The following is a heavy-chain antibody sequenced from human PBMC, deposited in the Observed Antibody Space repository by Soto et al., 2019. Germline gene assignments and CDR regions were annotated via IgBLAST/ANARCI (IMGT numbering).Heavy chain of an antibody. D-gene: IGHD3-10*01. Sequence: QVQLVQSGAEVKKPGASVKVSCKASGYTFTSYDINWVRQATGQGLEWMGWMNPNSGNTGYAQKFQGRVTMTRNTYRSTAYMELSSLRSKDTAVYYYAKVLKVRGVNPRGHGTLDTVSS. CDR1: GYTFTSYD. J-gene: IGHJ5*02. CDR2: MNPNSGNT. V-gene: IGHV1-8*01. CDR3: AKVLKVRGVNP.